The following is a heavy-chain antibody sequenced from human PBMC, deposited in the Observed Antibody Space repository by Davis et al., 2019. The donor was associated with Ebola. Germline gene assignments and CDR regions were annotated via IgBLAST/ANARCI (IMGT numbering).Heavy chain of an antibody. CDR2: IYYSGST. V-gene: IGHV4-59*01. CDR3: AGSSWYKPGGY. CDR1: GGSISSYY. Sequence: SETLSLTCTLSGGSISSYYWSWIRQPPGKGLEWIGYIYYSGSTNYNPSLKSRVTISVDTSKNQFSLKLSSVTAADTAVYYCAGSSWYKPGGYWGQGTLVTVSS. J-gene: IGHJ4*02. D-gene: IGHD6-13*01.